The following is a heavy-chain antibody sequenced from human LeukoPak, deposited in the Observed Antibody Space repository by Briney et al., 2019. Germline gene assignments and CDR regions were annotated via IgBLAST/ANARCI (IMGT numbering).Heavy chain of an antibody. CDR2: ISGSGGST. J-gene: IGHJ4*02. CDR1: GLTFSSHA. Sequence: GGSLRLSCAASGLTFSSHAMSWVRQAPGKGLEWVSGISGSGGSTYYADSVKGRFTISRDNSKNTLYVQMNSLRAEDTAVYYCAKGRAGIDYWGQGTLVIVSS. CDR3: AKGRAGIDY. V-gene: IGHV3-23*01. D-gene: IGHD6-19*01.